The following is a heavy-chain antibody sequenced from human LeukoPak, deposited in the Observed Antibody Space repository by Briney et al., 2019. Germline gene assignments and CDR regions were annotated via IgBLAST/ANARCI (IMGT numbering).Heavy chain of an antibody. Sequence: GGSPRLSCATSGFTFSSYAMSWVRQAPGKGLEWVSGIGASGGSTYYADSVKGRFTISRDNSKNTLYLQMNSLRTEDTAVYYCAKAEGYDILTGLDYWGQGNLVTVSS. J-gene: IGHJ4*02. CDR3: AKAEGYDILTGLDY. V-gene: IGHV3-23*01. D-gene: IGHD3-9*01. CDR2: IGASGGST. CDR1: GFTFSSYA.